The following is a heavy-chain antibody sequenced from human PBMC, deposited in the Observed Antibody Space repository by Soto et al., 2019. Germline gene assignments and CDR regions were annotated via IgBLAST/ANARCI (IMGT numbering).Heavy chain of an antibody. CDR2: IYQSGKT. D-gene: IGHD2-2*01. Sequence: PSETLSLTCGVSGFPVSYGYYWGWIRQPPGKGLEWLGSIYQSGKTYYNPSLKSRLTQSMDTSKNEFSVRLRSVTAADTAVYFCARLYCSSVSCYNDYWGPGVQVTVSS. CDR1: GFPVSYGYY. CDR3: ARLYCSSVSCYNDY. J-gene: IGHJ4*02. V-gene: IGHV4-38-2*01.